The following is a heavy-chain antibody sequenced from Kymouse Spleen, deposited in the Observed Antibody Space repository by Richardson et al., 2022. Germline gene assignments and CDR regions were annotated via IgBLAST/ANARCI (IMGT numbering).Heavy chain of an antibody. Sequence: QVQLVESGGGVVQPGRSLRLSCAASGFTFSSYGMHWVRQAPGKGLEWVAVISYDGSNKYYADSVKGRFTISRDNSKNTLYLQMNSLRAEDTAVYYCAKGRFGESPFDYWGQGTLVTVSS. CDR2: ISYDGSNK. V-gene: IGHV3-30*18. D-gene: IGHD3-10*01. J-gene: IGHJ4*02. CDR3: AKGRFGESPFDY. CDR1: GFTFSSYG.